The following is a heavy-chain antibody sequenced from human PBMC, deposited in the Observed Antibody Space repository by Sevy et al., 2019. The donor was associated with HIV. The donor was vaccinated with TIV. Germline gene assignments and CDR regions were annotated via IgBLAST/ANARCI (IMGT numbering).Heavy chain of an antibody. V-gene: IGHV1-18*01. D-gene: IGHD1-26*01. CDR3: ARDGAPYSGRLGYFQH. CDR2: ISAYNGNT. J-gene: IGHJ1*01. Sequence: ASVKVSCKASGYTFTSYGISWVRQAPGQGLEWMGWISAYNGNTNYAQKLQGRVTMTTDTSTSTAYMELRSLRSDDTAVYNCARDGAPYSGRLGYFQHWGQGTLVTVSS. CDR1: GYTFTSYG.